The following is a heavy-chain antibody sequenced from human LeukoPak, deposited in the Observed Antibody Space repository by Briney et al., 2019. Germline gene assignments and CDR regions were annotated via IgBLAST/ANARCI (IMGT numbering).Heavy chain of an antibody. CDR1: GFTFSSYS. CDR2: ISSSGSTI. Sequence: GGSLRLSCAASGFTFSSYSIHWVRQAPGKGLEWVSYISSSGSTIYYADSVKGRFTISRDNSKDTLYLQMNSLRAEDTAVYYCAREHNAYYYYMDVWGKGTTVTVSS. J-gene: IGHJ6*03. V-gene: IGHV3-48*01. CDR3: AREHNAYYYYMDV. D-gene: IGHD1-14*01.